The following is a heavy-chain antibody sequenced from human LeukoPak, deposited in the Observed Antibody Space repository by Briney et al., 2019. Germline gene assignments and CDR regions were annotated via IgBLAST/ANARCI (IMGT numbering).Heavy chain of an antibody. J-gene: IGHJ5*02. CDR1: GGSINSYY. D-gene: IGHD3-16*01. V-gene: IGHV4-59*01. CDR3: AEESGSYLWRSGPNP. CDR2: IYNSGNT. Sequence: PSETLSLTCTVSGGSINSYYWTWIRQPPGKGLEWIGNIYNSGNTNYNPSLKSRVTISVDTSKNQFSLKLNSVTAADTAVYDCAEESGSYLWRSGPNPWGQETLVTVSS.